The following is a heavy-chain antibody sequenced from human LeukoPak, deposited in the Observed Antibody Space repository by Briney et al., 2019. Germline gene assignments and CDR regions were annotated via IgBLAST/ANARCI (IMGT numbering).Heavy chain of an antibody. CDR1: GFTFSSNY. V-gene: IGHV3-66*01. CDR2: IYSGGST. J-gene: IGHJ4*02. Sequence: GGSLRLSCAASGFTFSSNYMTWVRQAPGKGLEWVSVIYSGGSTSYADSVKGRFTISRDNSKNTLYLQMNSLRAEETAVYYCARGSPFDYWGQGTLVTVSS. CDR3: ARGSPFDY.